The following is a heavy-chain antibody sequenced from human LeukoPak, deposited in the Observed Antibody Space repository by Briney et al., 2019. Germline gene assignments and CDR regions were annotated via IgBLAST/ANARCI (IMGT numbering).Heavy chain of an antibody. J-gene: IGHJ6*02. V-gene: IGHV3-30*18. CDR2: ISYDGSNK. CDR3: AKSLEDIVVVPAATPNYYYYGMDV. Sequence: PGMSLRLSCAASGFTFSSYGMHWVRQAPGKGLEWVAVISYDGSNKYYADSVKGRFTISRDNSKNTLYLQMNSLRAEDTAVYYCAKSLEDIVVVPAATPNYYYYGMDVWGQGTTVTVSS. CDR1: GFTFSSYG. D-gene: IGHD2-2*01.